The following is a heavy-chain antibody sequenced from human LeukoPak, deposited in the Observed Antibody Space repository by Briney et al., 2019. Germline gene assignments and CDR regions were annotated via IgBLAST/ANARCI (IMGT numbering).Heavy chain of an antibody. CDR1: GFTFDDYA. CDR3: ARESSRGTVDY. V-gene: IGHV3-9*01. CDR2: ISWNSGSI. D-gene: IGHD3-16*01. J-gene: IGHJ4*02. Sequence: GGSLRLSCAASGFTFDDYAMHWVRQAPGKGLEWVSGISWNSGSIGYADSVKGRFTISRDNAKNSLYLQMNSLRAEDTAVYYCARESSRGTVDYWGQGTLVTVSS.